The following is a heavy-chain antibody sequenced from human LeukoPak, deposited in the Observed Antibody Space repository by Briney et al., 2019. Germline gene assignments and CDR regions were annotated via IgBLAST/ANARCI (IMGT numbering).Heavy chain of an antibody. CDR3: ARDMVEYCGGDCYSAFDY. V-gene: IGHV3-74*01. CDR1: GFTFSSYW. J-gene: IGHJ4*02. D-gene: IGHD2-21*02. CDR2: INSDGSST. Sequence: GGSLRLPCAASGFTFSSYWMHWVRQALGKGLVWVSRINSDGSSTSYADSVMGRFTISRDNAKNTLYLQMNSLRAEDTAVYFCARDMVEYCGGDCYSAFDYWGQGTLVTVSS.